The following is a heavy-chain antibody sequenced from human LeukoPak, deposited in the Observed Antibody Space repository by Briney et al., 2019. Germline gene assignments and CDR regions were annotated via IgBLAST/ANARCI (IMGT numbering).Heavy chain of an antibody. Sequence: NWVRXXXGXGLEWVSSISSRSSYIYYADSVKGRFTISRDNAKNSLYLQMNSLRAEDTAVYYCARESNYDAVDYWGQGTLVTVSS. CDR2: ISSRSSYI. V-gene: IGHV3-21*01. CDR3: ARESNYDAVDY. J-gene: IGHJ4*02. D-gene: IGHD5-12*01.